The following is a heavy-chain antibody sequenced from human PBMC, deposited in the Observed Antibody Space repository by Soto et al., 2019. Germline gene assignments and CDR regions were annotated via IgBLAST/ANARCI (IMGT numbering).Heavy chain of an antibody. CDR2: LNSDGSVS. V-gene: IGHV3-74*01. CDR1: EFTFSNYW. D-gene: IGHD2-15*01. Sequence: EVKLVESGGGLVQPGGTLRLSCAASEFTFSNYWMYWVRQAPGQGLVWVSRLNSDGSVSRYADSVKGRLTIPRDNVKKTLYLQMNSLRFEDTAVYYCARGGCVGGSCYSLAGSFYYYMDVCGKGTTVTV. CDR3: ARGGCVGGSCYSLAGSFYYYMDV. J-gene: IGHJ6*03.